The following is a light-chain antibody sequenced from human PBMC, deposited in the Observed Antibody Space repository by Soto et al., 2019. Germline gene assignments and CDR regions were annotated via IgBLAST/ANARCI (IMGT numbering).Light chain of an antibody. J-gene: IGLJ3*02. CDR3: GTWDSSLSAGV. CDR1: TSNIGRNY. Sequence: QSVLTQPPSVSAAPGQTVTISCSGSTSNIGRNYVSWYQQFPGTAPKLLIYENNRRPSGLPDRFSGSKSGTSATLGITGLQTGDEADYYCGTWDSSLSAGVFGGGTKVTVL. CDR2: ENN. V-gene: IGLV1-51*02.